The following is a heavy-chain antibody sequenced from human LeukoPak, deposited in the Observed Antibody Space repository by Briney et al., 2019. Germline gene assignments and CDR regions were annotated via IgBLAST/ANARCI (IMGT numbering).Heavy chain of an antibody. J-gene: IGHJ4*02. V-gene: IGHV6-1*01. CDR2: TYYRSKWYN. CDR3: AGGYYYFDF. Sequence: SQTLSLTCAISGDSISSNSAAWSWIRQSPSRGLEWLGRTYYRSKWYNDYAVSVKSRITINPDTSKNQFSLQLNSVTPEDTAVYYCAGGYYYFDFWGQGTLVTVSS. CDR1: GDSISSNSAA. D-gene: IGHD5-12*01.